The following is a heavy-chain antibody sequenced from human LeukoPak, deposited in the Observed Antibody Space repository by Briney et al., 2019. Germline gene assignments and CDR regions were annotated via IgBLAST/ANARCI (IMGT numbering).Heavy chain of an antibody. V-gene: IGHV3-15*07. CDR3: IADTPPWNPYGLDY. D-gene: IGHD1-1*01. J-gene: IGHJ4*02. CDR1: GFTFSSAW. CDR2: IKSKVDGGTT. Sequence: GGSLRLSCAPSGFTFSSAWMHWVRQAPGKGLEWVGRIKSKVDGGTTDYAAPVKGRFTISRDDLENMLYLQMNSLKTEDTAVYYCIADTPPWNPYGLDYWGQGTLVTVSS.